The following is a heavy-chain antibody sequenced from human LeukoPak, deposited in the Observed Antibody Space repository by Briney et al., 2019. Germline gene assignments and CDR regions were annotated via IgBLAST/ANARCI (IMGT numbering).Heavy chain of an antibody. CDR2: IRYDGSNK. D-gene: IGHD3-22*01. CDR1: GFTFSSYS. Sequence: PGGSLRLSCAASGFTFSSYSMHWVRQAPGKGLEWVAFIRYDGSNKYYADSVKGRFTISRDNSKNTLYLQMNSLRAEDTAVYYCAKGTTYYYDSTSSDYWGQGTLVTVSS. V-gene: IGHV3-30*02. J-gene: IGHJ4*02. CDR3: AKGTTYYYDSTSSDY.